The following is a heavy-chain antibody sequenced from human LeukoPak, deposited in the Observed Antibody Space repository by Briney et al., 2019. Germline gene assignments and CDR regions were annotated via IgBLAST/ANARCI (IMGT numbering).Heavy chain of an antibody. D-gene: IGHD3-10*01. V-gene: IGHV1-18*01. J-gene: IGHJ4*02. CDR2: ISAYNGNT. Sequence: GASVKVSCKASGGAFSSYAVSWVRQAPGQGLEWMGWISAYNGNTNYAQKLQGRVTMTTDTSTSTAYMELRSLRSDDTAVYYCARDSSTYYYGSGSYCAYWGQGTLVTVSS. CDR1: GGAFSSYA. CDR3: ARDSSTYYYGSGSYCAY.